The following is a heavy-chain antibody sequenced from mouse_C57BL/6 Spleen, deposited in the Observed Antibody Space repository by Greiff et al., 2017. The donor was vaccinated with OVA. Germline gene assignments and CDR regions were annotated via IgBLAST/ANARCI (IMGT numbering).Heavy chain of an antibody. Sequence: EVKLMESGPGLVKPSQSLSLTCSVTGYSITSGYYWNWIRQFPGNKLEWMGYISYDGSNNYNPSLKNRISITRDTSKNQFFLKLNSVTTEDTATYYCARDYGSSPWGQGTLVTVSA. CDR3: ARDYGSSP. J-gene: IGHJ3*01. V-gene: IGHV3-6*01. D-gene: IGHD1-1*01. CDR2: ISYDGSN. CDR1: GYSITSGYY.